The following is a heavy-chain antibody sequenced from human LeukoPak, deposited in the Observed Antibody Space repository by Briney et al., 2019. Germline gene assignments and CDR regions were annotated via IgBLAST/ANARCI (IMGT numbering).Heavy chain of an antibody. Sequence: ASVKVSCKASGYTFSSYSISWVRQAPGRGLEWMGWISAYNGNTIYAQKVKGRVTMTTDTSTSTAYMELRSLKSDDTAVYYCARASYCSDGSCYSDYWGQGTLVTVPS. CDR2: ISAYNGNT. CDR1: GYTFSSYS. CDR3: ARASYCSDGSCYSDY. J-gene: IGHJ4*02. V-gene: IGHV1-18*01. D-gene: IGHD2-15*01.